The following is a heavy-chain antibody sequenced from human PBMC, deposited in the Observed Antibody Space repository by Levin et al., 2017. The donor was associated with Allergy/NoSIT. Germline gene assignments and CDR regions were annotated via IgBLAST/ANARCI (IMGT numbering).Heavy chain of an antibody. J-gene: IGHJ6*02. CDR1: GYSFTSYW. CDR3: ARLMGSATIDYGMDV. CDR2: IYPGDSDT. Sequence: PGGSLRLSCKGSGYSFTSYWFGWVRQMPGKGLEWMGIIYPGDSDTRYSPSFQGQVTISADKSISTAYLQWSSLKASDTAIYYCARLMGSATIDYGMDVWGQGTTVTVSS. V-gene: IGHV5-51*01. D-gene: IGHD2-2*02.